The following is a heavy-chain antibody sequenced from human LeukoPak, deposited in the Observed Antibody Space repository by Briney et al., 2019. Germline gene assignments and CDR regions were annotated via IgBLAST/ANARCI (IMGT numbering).Heavy chain of an antibody. D-gene: IGHD4-17*01. Sequence: GGSLRLSCAASGFTVSSNYMSWVRQAPGKGLEWVSVIYSGGSTYYADSVKGRFTISRDNSKNTLYLQMNSLRAEDTAVYYCARDRLYGEYDDYWGQGTLVTVSS. CDR2: IYSGGST. CDR3: ARDRLYGEYDDY. V-gene: IGHV3-53*01. J-gene: IGHJ4*02. CDR1: GFTVSSNY.